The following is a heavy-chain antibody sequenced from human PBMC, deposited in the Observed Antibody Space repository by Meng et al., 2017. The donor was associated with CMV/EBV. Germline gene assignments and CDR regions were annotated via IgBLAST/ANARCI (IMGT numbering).Heavy chain of an antibody. CDR1: GFTVSSNY. D-gene: IGHD3-16*01. Sequence: GESLKISCAASGFTVSSNYMSWVRQAPGKGLEWVSVIYSGGSTYYADSVKGRFTISRDNSKNTLYLQMNSLRAEDTAVYYCARDTSWGNWYFDLWGRGTLVTVSS. V-gene: IGHV3-53*05. J-gene: IGHJ2*01. CDR3: ARDTSWGNWYFDL. CDR2: IYSGGST.